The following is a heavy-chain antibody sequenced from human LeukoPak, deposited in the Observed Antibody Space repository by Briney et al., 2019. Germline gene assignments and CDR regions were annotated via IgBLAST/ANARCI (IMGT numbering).Heavy chain of an antibody. CDR3: ATGLVVVPAAIEEGYDAFDI. V-gene: IGHV1-69*01. CDR1: GGTFSSYA. Sequence: SVKVSCKASGGTFSSYAISWVRQTPGQGLEWMGGIIPIFGTANYAQKFQGRVTITADESTSTAYMELSSLRSEDTAVYYCATGLVVVPAAIEEGYDAFDIWGQGTMVTVSS. CDR2: IIPIFGTA. D-gene: IGHD2-2*01. J-gene: IGHJ3*02.